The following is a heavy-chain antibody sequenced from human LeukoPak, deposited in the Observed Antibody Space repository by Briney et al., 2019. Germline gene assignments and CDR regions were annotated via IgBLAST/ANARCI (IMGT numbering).Heavy chain of an antibody. J-gene: IGHJ4*02. CDR3: ASDAGSALFDY. CDR2: INHSGST. Sequence: PSETLSLTCAVYGGSFSGYYWSWIRQPPGKGLEWIGEINHSGSTNYNPSLKSRVTISVDTSKNQFSLKLSSVTAADTAVYYCASDAGSALFDYWGQGTLVTVSS. V-gene: IGHV4-34*01. CDR1: GGSFSGYY. D-gene: IGHD3-10*01.